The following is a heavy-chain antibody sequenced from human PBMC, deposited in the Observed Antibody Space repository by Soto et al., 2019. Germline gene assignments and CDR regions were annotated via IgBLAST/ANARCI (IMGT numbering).Heavy chain of an antibody. CDR2: INHSGST. Sequence: ETLSLSCAVYGGSFSGYYWSWIRQPPGKGLEWIGEINHSGSTNYNPSLKSRVTISVDTSKNQFSLKLSSVTAADTAVYYCARGRGRAAAAWFDPWGQGTLVTVSS. D-gene: IGHD6-13*01. J-gene: IGHJ5*02. V-gene: IGHV4-34*01. CDR3: ARGRGRAAAAWFDP. CDR1: GGSFSGYY.